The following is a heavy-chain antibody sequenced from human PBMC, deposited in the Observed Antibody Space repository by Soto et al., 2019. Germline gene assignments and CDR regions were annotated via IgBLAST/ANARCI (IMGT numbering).Heavy chain of an antibody. CDR1: GYTFTSYD. CDR2: MNPNSGNT. D-gene: IGHD5-12*01. Sequence: QVQLVQSGAEVKKPGASVKVSCKASGYTFTSYDINWVRQATGQGLEWMGWMNPNSGNTGYAQKFQGRVTMXXNXSXXTAYMELSSLRSEDTAVYYCARELDVGYSGYPFGDWGQGTLVTVSS. V-gene: IGHV1-8*01. J-gene: IGHJ4*02. CDR3: ARELDVGYSGYPFGD.